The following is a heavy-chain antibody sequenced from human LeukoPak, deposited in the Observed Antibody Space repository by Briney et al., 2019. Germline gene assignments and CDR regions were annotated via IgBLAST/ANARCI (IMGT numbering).Heavy chain of an antibody. CDR3: ARQSAYYQGSGSYYSFWFDP. V-gene: IGHV4-39*01. Sequence: PSETLSLTCTVSGGSTSTTNYYWGWIRHPPGKGLEWIGSIYYSGNTYYNASLKSRVTISVDTSKNQFYLKLSSVTAADTAVYYCARQSAYYQGSGSYYSFWFDPWGQGTLVTVSS. D-gene: IGHD3-10*01. J-gene: IGHJ5*02. CDR1: GGSTSTTNYY. CDR2: IYYSGNT.